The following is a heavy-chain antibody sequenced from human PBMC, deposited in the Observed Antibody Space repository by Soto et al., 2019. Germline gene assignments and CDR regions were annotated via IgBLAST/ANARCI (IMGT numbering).Heavy chain of an antibody. D-gene: IGHD6-25*01. CDR1: VYTFTSYG. V-gene: IGHV1-18*01. Sequence: QVQLVQSGAEVKKPGASVKVSCKASVYTFTSYGISWVRQAPGQGLAWMGGIRAYSGNTNYAQKLQGRDTMTTDTATSTANMELRNLRADDTAVYDWARDSGYGRFDYWGQGTLVTVSS. J-gene: IGHJ4*02. CDR2: IRAYSGNT. CDR3: ARDSGYGRFDY.